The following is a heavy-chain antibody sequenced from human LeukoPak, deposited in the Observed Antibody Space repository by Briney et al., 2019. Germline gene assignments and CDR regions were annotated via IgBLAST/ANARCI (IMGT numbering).Heavy chain of an antibody. CDR2: IFTSGST. CDR3: ARFDSSSWSYYFDY. Sequence: SETLSPTCTVSGGSISSYYWSWIREPAGKGLEWIGHIFTSGSTNYNPSLKSRVTISVDKSKNQFSLKLISVTAADTAVYYCARFDSSSWSYYFDYWGQGTLVTVSS. CDR1: GGSISSYY. J-gene: IGHJ4*02. D-gene: IGHD6-13*01. V-gene: IGHV4-4*07.